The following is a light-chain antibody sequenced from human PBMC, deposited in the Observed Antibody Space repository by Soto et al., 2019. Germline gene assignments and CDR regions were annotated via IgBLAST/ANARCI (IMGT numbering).Light chain of an antibody. CDR2: GAS. CDR3: QQYNTWPPLT. Sequence: EIVMTQSPATLSVSPGERATLSCRASQSVSSNLAWYQQKPGQAPRLLIFGASNRATAIPARFTGSGSGTESTLTISSLQSEDFAVYYCQQYNTWPPLTFGGGTKVEIK. CDR1: QSVSSN. J-gene: IGKJ4*01. V-gene: IGKV3-15*01.